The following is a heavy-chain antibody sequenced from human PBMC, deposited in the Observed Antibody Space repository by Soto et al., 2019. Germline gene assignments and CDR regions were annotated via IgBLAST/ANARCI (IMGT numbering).Heavy chain of an antibody. CDR3: AKVSRKGSAIDCDC. CDR2: VNPNNGDT. D-gene: IGHD3-10*01. J-gene: IGHJ4*02. Sequence: QVQLVQSGAELKKPGASVKVSCKASGYTFSNYDMNWVRQATGQGPEWIGWVNPNNGDTGYAQKFQGRVTLTTDISTTTAYMERTSMRSEATVIYYCAKVSRKGSAIDCDCWGQGTLITVSS. CDR1: GYTFSNYD. V-gene: IGHV1-8*01.